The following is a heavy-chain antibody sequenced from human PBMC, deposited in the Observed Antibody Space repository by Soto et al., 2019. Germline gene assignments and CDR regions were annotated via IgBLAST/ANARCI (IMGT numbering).Heavy chain of an antibody. Sequence: QVQLVQSGAEEKKPGASVKISCKASGYTFSSYAMHWVRQAPGQSLEWMGWINAGNGNTRYSQNFQVRVTITRDTSASTAYMELSSLRSEDTAVYYCARALSGWNNGYFDYWGQGTLVTVSS. V-gene: IGHV1-3*05. CDR3: ARALSGWNNGYFDY. J-gene: IGHJ4*02. CDR1: GYTFSSYA. D-gene: IGHD6-19*01. CDR2: INAGNGNT.